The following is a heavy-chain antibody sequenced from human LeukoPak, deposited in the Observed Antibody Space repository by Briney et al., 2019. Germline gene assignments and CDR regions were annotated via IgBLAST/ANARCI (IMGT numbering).Heavy chain of an antibody. Sequence: PGGSLRLSCAASGFTFSSYSMNWVRQAPGKGLEWVSSISSSSSYIYYADSVKGRFTISRDNAKNSLYLQMNSLRAEDTAVYYCARGLDSSGYYPDYWGQGTLVTVSS. CDR1: GFTFSSYS. J-gene: IGHJ4*02. D-gene: IGHD3-22*01. CDR2: ISSSSSYI. CDR3: ARGLDSSGYYPDY. V-gene: IGHV3-21*04.